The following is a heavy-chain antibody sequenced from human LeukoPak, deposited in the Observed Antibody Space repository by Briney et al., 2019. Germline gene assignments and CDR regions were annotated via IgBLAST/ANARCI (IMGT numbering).Heavy chain of an antibody. CDR3: ARVAGSYSIRPFDF. V-gene: IGHV3-23*01. D-gene: IGHD1-26*01. Sequence: PGGSLRLSCAASGFTFDNYAMTWVRQAPGKGLEWVSAIRLSDGYTYYADSVQGRFIISRDTSKNTVSLQMNSLTDDDTALYYCARVAGSYSIRPFDFWGQGTVVIVSS. CDR1: GFTFDNYA. CDR2: IRLSDGYT. J-gene: IGHJ4*02.